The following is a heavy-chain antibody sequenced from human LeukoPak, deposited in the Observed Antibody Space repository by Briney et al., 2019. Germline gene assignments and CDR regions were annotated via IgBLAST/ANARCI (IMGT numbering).Heavy chain of an antibody. CDR3: ARTILSGSSVFDY. V-gene: IGHV1-46*01. CDR2: INPSGGST. CDR1: GYTLTSYF. Sequence: GASVKVSCKASGYTLTSYFMHWVRQAPGQGLEWMGIINPSGGSTTYAQKFQGRVTMTRDMSTSTVYMELSSLRSEDTAVYYCARTILSGSSVFDYWGQGTLVTVSS. J-gene: IGHJ4*02. D-gene: IGHD1-26*01.